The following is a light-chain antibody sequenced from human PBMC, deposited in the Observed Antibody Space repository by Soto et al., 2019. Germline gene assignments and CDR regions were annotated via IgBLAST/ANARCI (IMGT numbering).Light chain of an antibody. Sequence: QSALTQPPSASGSPGQSLTISCTGTSSDVGDYNYVSWYQQHPGKAPKLMIYEVSKRPSGVPDRFSGSKSGNTASLTVSGLQAEDEADYYCSSYAGSNNWVFGGGTQLTVL. CDR2: EVS. J-gene: IGLJ3*02. CDR3: SSYAGSNNWV. V-gene: IGLV2-8*01. CDR1: SSDVGDYNY.